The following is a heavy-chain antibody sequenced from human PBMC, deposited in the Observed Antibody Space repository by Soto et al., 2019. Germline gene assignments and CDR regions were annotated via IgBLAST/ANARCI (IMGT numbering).Heavy chain of an antibody. V-gene: IGHV4-39*01. D-gene: IGHD6-6*01. Sequence: QLQLQESGPGLVKPSETLSLTYTVSGGSISSSSYYWGWIRQPPGKGLEWIGSIYYSGSTYYNPSLKSRVTISVDTSKNQFSLKLSSVTAADTAVYYCARHHRSIAARTYYFDYWGQGTLVTVSS. CDR3: ARHHRSIAARTYYFDY. J-gene: IGHJ4*02. CDR1: GGSISSSSYY. CDR2: IYYSGST.